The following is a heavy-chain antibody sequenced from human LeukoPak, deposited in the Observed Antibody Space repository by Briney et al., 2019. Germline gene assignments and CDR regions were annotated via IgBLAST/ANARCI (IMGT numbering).Heavy chain of an antibody. CDR1: GYSFTSYW. D-gene: IGHD5-18*01. CDR2: IYPGDSHA. CDR3: ARRGADTFIIDS. V-gene: IGHV5-51*01. J-gene: IGHJ4*02. Sequence: GEPLKISCKGSGYSFTSYWIGWVRQMPGKGLEWMGIIYPGDSHAIYSPSFQGQVTISADKSISTAYLEWGGLTTSDTAMYYCARRGADTFIIDSWGQGTLVTVSS.